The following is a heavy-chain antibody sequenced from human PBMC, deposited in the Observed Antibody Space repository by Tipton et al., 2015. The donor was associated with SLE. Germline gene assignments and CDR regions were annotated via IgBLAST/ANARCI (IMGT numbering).Heavy chain of an antibody. CDR1: GGSISSSSYY. J-gene: IGHJ4*02. Sequence: TLSLTCTVSGGSISSSSYYWGWIRQPPGKGLEWIGSIYYSGSTYYNPSLKSRVTISVDTSKNQFSLKLISVTAADTAVYYGARGIHLLSFDYWGQGTLVTVSS. V-gene: IGHV4-39*01. CDR2: IYYSGST. D-gene: IGHD5-18*01. CDR3: ARGIHLLSFDY.